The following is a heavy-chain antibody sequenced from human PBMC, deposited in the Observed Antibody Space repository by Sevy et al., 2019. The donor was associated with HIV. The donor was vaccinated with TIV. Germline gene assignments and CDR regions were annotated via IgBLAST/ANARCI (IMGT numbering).Heavy chain of an antibody. V-gene: IGHV3-33*01. CDR1: GFSISGYG. D-gene: IGHD6-19*01. CDR2: IWYDGTNR. CDR3: AREDIRVAGIGYYFHS. J-gene: IGHJ4*02. Sequence: GGSLRLSCAASGFSISGYGMHWVRQAPGKGLEWVAVIWYDGTNREYADSVKGRFTIARDNSKNTLYLQMNSLRVEDTAVYYCAREDIRVAGIGYYFHSWGQGTLVTVSS.